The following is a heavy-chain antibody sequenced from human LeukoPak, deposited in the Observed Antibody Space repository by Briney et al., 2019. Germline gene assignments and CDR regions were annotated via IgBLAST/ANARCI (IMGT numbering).Heavy chain of an antibody. J-gene: IGHJ5*02. Sequence: PGGSLRLSCAASGFTVSSNYMSWVRQAPGKRLEWVSVIYSGGSTYYADSVKGRFTISRDNSKNTLYLQMNSLRAEDTAVYYCARAETYCSSTSCSSGFDPWGQGTLVTVSS. CDR1: GFTVSSNY. CDR2: IYSGGST. CDR3: ARAETYCSSTSCSSGFDP. D-gene: IGHD2-2*01. V-gene: IGHV3-53*01.